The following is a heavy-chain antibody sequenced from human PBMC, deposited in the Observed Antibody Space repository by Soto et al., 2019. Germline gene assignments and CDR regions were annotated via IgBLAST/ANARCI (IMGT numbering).Heavy chain of an antibody. CDR1: GFTFSSYG. J-gene: IGHJ4*02. Sequence: GGSLRLSCAASGFTFSSYGMHWVRQAPGKGLEWVAVISYDGRNKNYADSVKGRFTISRDNSKNTLYLQMNSLRAEDTAVYYCAKDRGVEVTTRLFDYWAQGTLVTVSS. CDR2: ISYDGRNK. CDR3: AKDRGVEVTTRLFDY. V-gene: IGHV3-30*18. D-gene: IGHD4-17*01.